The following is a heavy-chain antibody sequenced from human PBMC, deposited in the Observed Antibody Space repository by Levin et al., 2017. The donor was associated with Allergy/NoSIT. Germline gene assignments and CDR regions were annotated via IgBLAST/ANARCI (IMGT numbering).Heavy chain of an antibody. CDR2: IYGNDDK. D-gene: IGHD2-2*01. CDR1: GFSLSTVAVA. V-gene: IGHV2-5*01. J-gene: IGHJ4*02. CDR3: AQRQWSTYGY. Sequence: VSGPTLVKPTQTLTLTCSFSGFSLSTVAVAVGWIRPPPGKALEWLALIYGNDDKRYSPSLKSRLTITKDTSRNQVVLTMTNVDPVDTGTYYCAQRQWSTYGYWGQGILVTVSS.